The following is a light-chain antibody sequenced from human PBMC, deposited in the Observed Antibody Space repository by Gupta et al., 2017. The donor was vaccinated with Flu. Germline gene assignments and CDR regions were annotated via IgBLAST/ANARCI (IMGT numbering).Light chain of an antibody. J-gene: IGKJ2*03. CDR3: QQYNSYLYG. CDR2: KAS. CDR1: QSISSW. Sequence: DIQTTQSPSTLSASVGDRVTITCRASQSISSWLAWYQQKPGKATKLLIYKASSLESGVPSRFSGSGSGTEFTLTISSLQPDDFATYYCQQYNSYLYGFGQGTKLEIK. V-gene: IGKV1-5*03.